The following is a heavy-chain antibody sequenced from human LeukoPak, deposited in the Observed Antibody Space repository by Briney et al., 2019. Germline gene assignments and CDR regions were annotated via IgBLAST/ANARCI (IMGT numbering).Heavy chain of an antibody. V-gene: IGHV4-34*01. CDR1: GGSFSGYY. CDR2: IKHSGST. Sequence: SETLSLTCAVYGGSFSGYYWSWIRQPPGKGLEWIGEIKHSGSTNYNPSLKSRVTISVDTSKNQFSLKLSSVTAADTAVYYCARSSPGYCSGGSCLYYFDYWGQGTLVTVSS. D-gene: IGHD2-15*01. J-gene: IGHJ4*02. CDR3: ARSSPGYCSGGSCLYYFDY.